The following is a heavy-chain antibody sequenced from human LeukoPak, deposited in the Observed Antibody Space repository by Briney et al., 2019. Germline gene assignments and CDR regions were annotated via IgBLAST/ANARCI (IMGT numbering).Heavy chain of an antibody. CDR1: EFTFSNFV. CDR3: VRDVKYYFGSGTYR. Sequence: GGSLRLSCVASEFTFSNFVMHWVRQSPGKGLEYVSGIDTNEDLTYYPTSVKGRFIISRDNSKNTVYLQMDSLRPDDTAVYYCVRDVKYYFGSGTYRWGQGTLVTVSS. V-gene: IGHV3-64*01. CDR2: IDTNEDLT. D-gene: IGHD3-10*01. J-gene: IGHJ4*02.